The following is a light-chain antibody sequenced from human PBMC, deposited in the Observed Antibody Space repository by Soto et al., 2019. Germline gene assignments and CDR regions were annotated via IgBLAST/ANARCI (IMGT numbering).Light chain of an antibody. CDR2: EVS. J-gene: IGLJ3*02. CDR3: SSFTTTNTWV. CDR1: RSDVGGYNS. Sequence: QSALTQPASVSGSPGQSITISCTGTRSDVGGYNSVCWHQQHPGKAPKLIIYEVSNRPSGISYRFSASKSGNTASLTISGLQADDEADYYCSSFTTTNTWVFGGGTKLTVL. V-gene: IGLV2-14*01.